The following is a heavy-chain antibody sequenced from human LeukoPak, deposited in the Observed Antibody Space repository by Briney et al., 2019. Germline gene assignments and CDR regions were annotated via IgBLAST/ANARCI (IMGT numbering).Heavy chain of an antibody. V-gene: IGHV1-8*01. CDR1: GYTFTSYD. Sequence: ASVKVSCKASGYTFTSYDINWVRQATGQGLEWMGWMNPNSGNTGYAQKFQGRVTMTRDTSISTAYMELSSLRSDDTAVYYCARADGYNVYFDYWGQGTLVTVSS. J-gene: IGHJ4*01. D-gene: IGHD5-24*01. CDR2: MNPNSGNT. CDR3: ARADGYNVYFDY.